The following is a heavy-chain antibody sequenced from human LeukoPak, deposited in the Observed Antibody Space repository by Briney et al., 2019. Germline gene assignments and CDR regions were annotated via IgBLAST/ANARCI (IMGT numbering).Heavy chain of an antibody. CDR3: ARGIAARPDYSYYGMDV. J-gene: IGHJ6*02. CDR2: INPNSGGT. Sequence: GASAKVSCQASGYTFTGYYMHWVRQAPGQGLEWMGWINPNSGGTNYAQKFQGWVTMTRDTSISTAYMELSRLRSDDTAVYYCARGIAARPDYSYYGMDVWGQGTTVTVSS. D-gene: IGHD6-6*01. V-gene: IGHV1-2*04. CDR1: GYTFTGYY.